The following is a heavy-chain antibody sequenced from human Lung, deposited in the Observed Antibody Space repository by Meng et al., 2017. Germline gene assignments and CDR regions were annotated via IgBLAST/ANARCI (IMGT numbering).Heavy chain of an antibody. V-gene: IGHV4-30-4*01. CDR3: ARGQKGYFDL. J-gene: IGHJ2*01. Sequence: VEAQGSGPGRGKPSQTLSLTCTVSGGSIRRSNYYWGWIRQPPGKGLEWSGHIYNSGSTYYNPSLKSRITISVDTSKNQFSLKLSSVTAADTAVYYCARGQKGYFDLWGRGTLVTVSS. CDR1: GGSIRRSNYY. CDR2: IYNSGST.